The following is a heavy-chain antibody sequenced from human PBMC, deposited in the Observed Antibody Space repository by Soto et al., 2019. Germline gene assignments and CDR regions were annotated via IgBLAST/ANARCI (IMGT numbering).Heavy chain of an antibody. D-gene: IGHD3-3*01. CDR3: ARDTIFGVVTPNYYYYGMDV. CDR2: ISAYNGNT. Sequence: ASVKVSCKASGYTFTSYGISWVRQAPGQGLAWMGWISAYNGNTNYAQKLQGRVTMTTDTSTSTAYMELRSLRSDDTAVYYCARDTIFGVVTPNYYYYGMDVWGQGTTVTVSS. J-gene: IGHJ6*02. CDR1: GYTFTSYG. V-gene: IGHV1-18*04.